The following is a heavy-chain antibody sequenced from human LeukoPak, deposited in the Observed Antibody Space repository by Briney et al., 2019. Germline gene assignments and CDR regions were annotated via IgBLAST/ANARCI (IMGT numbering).Heavy chain of an antibody. J-gene: IGHJ4*02. D-gene: IGHD5/OR15-5a*01. Sequence: GGSLRLSCAASGFTFSDYYMSWIRQAPGKGLEWVSKISASGSYTNDADSVKGRFTISRDNAKNSLYLHMNSLRAEDTAVYYCARATYIVSTILLDYWGQGTLVTVSS. V-gene: IGHV3-11*05. CDR2: ISASGSYT. CDR3: ARATYIVSTILLDY. CDR1: GFTFSDYY.